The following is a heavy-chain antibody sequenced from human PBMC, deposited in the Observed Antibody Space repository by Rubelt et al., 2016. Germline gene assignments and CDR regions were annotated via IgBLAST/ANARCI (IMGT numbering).Heavy chain of an antibody. Sequence: QVQLQESGPGLVKPSETLSLTCIVSGYSISSDYYWGWVRQPPGKGLEWIGSIHHSGSISYNPSLKSRVTVSVDTSTNQFSLSVKYVTAADTAWYYCARLGYCSSTSCYLDYWGQGTLVTVSS. V-gene: IGHV4-38-2*02. CDR2: IHHSGSI. CDR3: ARLGYCSSTSCYLDY. D-gene: IGHD2-2*01. J-gene: IGHJ4*02. CDR1: GYSISSDYY.